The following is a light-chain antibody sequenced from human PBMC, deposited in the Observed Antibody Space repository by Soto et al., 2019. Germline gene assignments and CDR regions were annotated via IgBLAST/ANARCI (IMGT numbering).Light chain of an antibody. CDR2: GAS. J-gene: IGKJ1*01. CDR1: QSVSSN. CDR3: QQYNNWPGT. Sequence: EIVITQSPATLSVSPGERATLSCRASQSVSSNLAWYQQKPGQAPRLLIYGASTRATGIPARSSGSGSGTEFTLTISSLQSEDFAVYYCQQYNNWPGTFGQGTKVDIK. V-gene: IGKV3-15*01.